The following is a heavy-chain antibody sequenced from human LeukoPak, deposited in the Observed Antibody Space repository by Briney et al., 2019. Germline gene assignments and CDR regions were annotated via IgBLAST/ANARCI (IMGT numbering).Heavy chain of an antibody. CDR3: AKDSTDTPYSSSWYHY. CDR1: GFTFSSYA. Sequence: PGGSLRLSCAASGFTFSSYAMSWVRQAPGKGLEWVSAISGSGGSTYYADSVKGRFTISRDNSKNTLYLQMNSLRAEDTAVYYCAKDSTDTPYSSSWYHYWGQGTLVTVSS. V-gene: IGHV3-23*01. CDR2: ISGSGGST. J-gene: IGHJ4*02. D-gene: IGHD6-13*01.